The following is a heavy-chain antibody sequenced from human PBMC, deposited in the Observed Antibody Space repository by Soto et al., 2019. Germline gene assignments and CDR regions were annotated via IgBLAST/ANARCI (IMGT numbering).Heavy chain of an antibody. CDR1: GFTFGSYA. CDR3: ARRDGYNFDY. CDR2: INSNGGST. V-gene: IGHV3-64*01. D-gene: IGHD5-12*01. Sequence: PGGSLRLSCAASGFTFGSYAMHWVRQAPGKGLEYVSAINSNGGSTYYANSVKGRFTISRDNSKNTLYLQMGSLRAEDMAVYYCARRDGYNFDYWGQGTLVTVSS. J-gene: IGHJ4*02.